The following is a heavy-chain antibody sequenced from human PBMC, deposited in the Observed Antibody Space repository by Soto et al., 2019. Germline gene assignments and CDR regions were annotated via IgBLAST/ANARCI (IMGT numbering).Heavy chain of an antibody. CDR1: KFTFSSYA. J-gene: IGHJ4*02. CDR2: ISGSGGST. D-gene: IGHD1-26*01. Sequence: EVQLLESGEGLVQPGGSLRLSCAASKFTFSSYAMSWVRQAPGKGLEWVSAISGSGGSTLYADSVKGRFTISRDNSKNTLYLQMNSLRAEDTAVYYCAKEELERDYFDYWGQGTLVTVSS. V-gene: IGHV3-23*01. CDR3: AKEELERDYFDY.